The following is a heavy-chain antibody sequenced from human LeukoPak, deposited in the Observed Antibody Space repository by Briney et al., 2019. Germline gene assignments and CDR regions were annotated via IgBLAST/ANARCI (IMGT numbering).Heavy chain of an antibody. Sequence: GGSLRLSCAASGFTFDDYAMHWVRQAPGKGLEWVSGISWNSGSIGYADSVKGRFTISRDNAKNSLYLQMNSLRAEDMALYYCARGPSKYYYDSSGYYGWFDPWGQGTLVTVSS. CDR1: GFTFDDYA. D-gene: IGHD3-22*01. CDR2: ISWNSGSI. CDR3: ARGPSKYYYDSSGYYGWFDP. V-gene: IGHV3-9*03. J-gene: IGHJ5*02.